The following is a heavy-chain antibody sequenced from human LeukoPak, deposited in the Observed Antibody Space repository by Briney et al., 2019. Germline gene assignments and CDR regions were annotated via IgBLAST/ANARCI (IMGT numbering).Heavy chain of an antibody. Sequence: ASVKVSCKASGYTFTSYDINWVRQATGQGLEWMGWISAYNGNTNYAQKLQGRVTMTTDTSTSTAYMELRSLRSDDTAVYYCALSGSYYNYYGMDVWGQGTTVTVSS. V-gene: IGHV1-18*01. J-gene: IGHJ6*02. D-gene: IGHD1-26*01. CDR1: GYTFTSYD. CDR3: ALSGSYYNYYGMDV. CDR2: ISAYNGNT.